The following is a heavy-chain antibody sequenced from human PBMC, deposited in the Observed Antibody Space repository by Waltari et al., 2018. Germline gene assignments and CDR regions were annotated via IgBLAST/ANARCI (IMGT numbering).Heavy chain of an antibody. J-gene: IGHJ4*02. V-gene: IGHV4-38-2*02. CDR2: IYHSGCT. Sequence: QVQLQESGPGLVKPSEPLSLTCTVSGYSIRSGYYWGWLRPPPGKGLEWIGSIYHSGCTYYNPSLKSRVTISVDTSKNQFSLKLSSVTAADTAVYYCAESITIFRVGGYYFDYWGQGTLVTVSS. CDR1: GYSIRSGYY. CDR3: AESITIFRVGGYYFDY. D-gene: IGHD3-3*01.